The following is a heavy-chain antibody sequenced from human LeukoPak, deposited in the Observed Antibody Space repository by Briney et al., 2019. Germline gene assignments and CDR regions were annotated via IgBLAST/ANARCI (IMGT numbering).Heavy chain of an antibody. J-gene: IGHJ1*01. CDR1: GCSISSSSYY. CDR2: IFYSGST. Sequence: SETLSLTCTVSGCSISSSSYYWGWIRQPPGKGLEWIGSIFYSGSTYYNPSLKSRVTITVDTSKNQLSLKLTSVTAADTAVYYCARDRDWGALGLFQHWGQGTLVTVSS. D-gene: IGHD3-16*01. V-gene: IGHV4-39*07. CDR3: ARDRDWGALGLFQH.